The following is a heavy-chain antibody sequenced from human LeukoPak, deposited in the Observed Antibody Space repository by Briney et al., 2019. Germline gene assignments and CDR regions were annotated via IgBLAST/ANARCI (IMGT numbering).Heavy chain of an antibody. Sequence: SETLSLTCAVYGGSFSGYYWSWIRQPPRKGLDWIGEINHSGSTNYNPSLKSRVTISVDTSKNQFSLKLSSVTAADTAVYYCARGKRGYSSSWYDYWGQGTLVTVSS. CDR2: INHSGST. J-gene: IGHJ4*02. CDR3: ARGKRGYSSSWYDY. D-gene: IGHD6-13*01. CDR1: GGSFSGYY. V-gene: IGHV4-34*01.